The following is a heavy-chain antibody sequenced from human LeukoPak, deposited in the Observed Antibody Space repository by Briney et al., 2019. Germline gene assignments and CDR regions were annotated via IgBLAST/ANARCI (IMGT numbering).Heavy chain of an antibody. CDR2: IYHSGST. Sequence: SETLSLTCTVSGYSISSGFYWGWIRQPPGKGLEWIGSIYHSGSTYYNPSLKSRFTISVDTSKNQFSLKLSSVTAADTAVYYCARDRYSGYDRPFDYWGQGTLVTVSS. D-gene: IGHD5-12*01. J-gene: IGHJ4*02. CDR3: ARDRYSGYDRPFDY. V-gene: IGHV4-38-2*02. CDR1: GYSISSGFY.